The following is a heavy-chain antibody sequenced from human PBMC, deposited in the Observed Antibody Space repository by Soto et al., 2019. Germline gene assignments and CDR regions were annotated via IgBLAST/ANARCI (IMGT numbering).Heavy chain of an antibody. CDR2: IWYDGSKK. D-gene: IGHD6-25*01. CDR1: GYTFSSHG. Sequence: QVQLVESEGGVVQPGRSLRLSCAASGYTFSSHGMHWVRQAPGKGLEWVAVIWYDGSKKYYAGSVKGRFTISRDDSKNTLYLEMNSLRVEDTAVYYCARDPASSMDVWGQGTTIIVSS. CDR3: ARDPASSMDV. J-gene: IGHJ6*02. V-gene: IGHV3-33*01.